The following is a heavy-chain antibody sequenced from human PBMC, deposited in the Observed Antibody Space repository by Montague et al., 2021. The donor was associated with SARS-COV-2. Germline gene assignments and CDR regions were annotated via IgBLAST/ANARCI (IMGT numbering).Heavy chain of an antibody. J-gene: IGHJ4*02. CDR3: VGAPNEYYFDY. Sequence: SETLSLTCDVYGGSFSRYFWSWIRQPPGRGPELIGHISPTGSTRYNPSLDSRVTISLDTSKSRPSLELTSMTVADTSIYFCVGAPNEYYFDYWGQGTPVSVSS. D-gene: IGHD3-16*01. CDR2: ISPTGST. V-gene: IGHV4-34*01. CDR1: GGSFSRYF.